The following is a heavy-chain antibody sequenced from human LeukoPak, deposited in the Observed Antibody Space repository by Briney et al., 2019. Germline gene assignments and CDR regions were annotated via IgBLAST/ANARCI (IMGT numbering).Heavy chain of an antibody. V-gene: IGHV1-2*02. J-gene: IGHJ6*03. CDR1: GYTFTGYY. D-gene: IGHD2-15*01. CDR2: INPNSGGT. CDR3: ARERGQYCSGGNCYYYYDMDV. Sequence: ASVKVSCKASGYTFTGYYMHWVRQAPGQGLEWMGWINPNSGGTNYAQKFQGRVTMTRDTSISTAYMELSRLRSDDTAVYYCARERGQYCSGGNCYYYYDMDVWGKGTTVSIS.